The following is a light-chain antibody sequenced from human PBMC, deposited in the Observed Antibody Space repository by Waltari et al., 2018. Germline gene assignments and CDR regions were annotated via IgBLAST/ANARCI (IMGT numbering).Light chain of an antibody. CDR2: GAT. V-gene: IGKV3-20*01. CDR1: QSVSSNY. CDR3: QQYGSSSYT. Sequence: EIVLTRSPGTLSLSPGERATLSCRASQSVSSNYIAWYQQKPGQAPRLLIYGATSRATGIPDRFSGSGSGTDFTLTINRLEPEDFALYYCQQYGSSSYTFGQGTKLEIK. J-gene: IGKJ2*01.